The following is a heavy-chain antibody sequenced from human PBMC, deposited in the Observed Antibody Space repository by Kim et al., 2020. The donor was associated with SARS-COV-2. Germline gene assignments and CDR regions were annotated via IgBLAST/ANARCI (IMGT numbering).Heavy chain of an antibody. CDR1: GFTFSSYS. V-gene: IGHV3-21*01. D-gene: IGHD6-6*01. CDR3: ARALWYSSSPRRRDYYYGMDV. J-gene: IGHJ6*02. Sequence: GGSLRLSCAASGFTFSSYSMNWVRQAPGKGLEWVSSISSSSSYIYYADSVKGRFTISRDNAKNSLYLQMNSLRAEDTAVYYCARALWYSSSPRRRDYYYGMDVWGQGTTVTVSS. CDR2: ISSSSSYI.